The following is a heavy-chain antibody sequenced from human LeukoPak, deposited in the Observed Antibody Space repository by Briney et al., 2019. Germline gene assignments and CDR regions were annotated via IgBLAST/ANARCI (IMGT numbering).Heavy chain of an antibody. J-gene: IGHJ6*02. CDR3: ARGGPPYYYYGMDV. Sequence: GASVKVSCKASGYTFTSYGISWVRQTPGQGLEWMGWISAYNGNTNYAQKLQGRVTMTTDTSTSTAYMELRSLRSDDAAVYYCARGGPPYYYYGMDVWGQGTTVTVSS. D-gene: IGHD3/OR15-3a*01. CDR1: GYTFTSYG. CDR2: ISAYNGNT. V-gene: IGHV1-18*01.